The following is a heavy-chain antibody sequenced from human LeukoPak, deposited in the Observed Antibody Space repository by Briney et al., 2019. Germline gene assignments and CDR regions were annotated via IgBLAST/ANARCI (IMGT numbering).Heavy chain of an antibody. CDR1: GFIFSNYA. J-gene: IGHJ4*02. CDR3: ARVLGYYYDSRGHDY. V-gene: IGHV3-21*01. CDR2: ISTSSSYI. Sequence: GGSLRLSCAASGFIFSNYAMHWVRQAPGKGLEWVSSISTSSSYIYYADSVKGRFTISRDNAKNSLYLQMNSLRGEDTAVYYCARVLGYYYDSRGHDYWGQGTLVTVSS. D-gene: IGHD3-22*01.